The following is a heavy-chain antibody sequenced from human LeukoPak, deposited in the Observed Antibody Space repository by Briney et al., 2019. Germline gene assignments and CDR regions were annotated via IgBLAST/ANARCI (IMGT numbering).Heavy chain of an antibody. V-gene: IGHV3-23*01. CDR3: GRDPNGDYIGAFDM. Sequence: GGSLRLSCAASGFTFSSYAMIWVRQAPGKGLEGVAAIRGSGGSTYYADSVKDRFTISRDNSKNTLYLQMNSLRAEDTSVYDCGRDPNGDYIGAFDMWGQGTVVTVSS. CDR2: IRGSGGST. CDR1: GFTFSSYA. D-gene: IGHD4-17*01. J-gene: IGHJ3*02.